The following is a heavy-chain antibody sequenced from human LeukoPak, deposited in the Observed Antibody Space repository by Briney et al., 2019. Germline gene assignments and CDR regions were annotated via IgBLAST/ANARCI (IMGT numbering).Heavy chain of an antibody. CDR3: QVYYYGSGREYYFDY. V-gene: IGHV1-58*01. CDR1: GFTFSNSA. CDR2: IVVGSGNT. J-gene: IGHJ4*02. Sequence: GTSVKVSCKASGFTFSNSAVQWVRQARGQRLGWMGWIVVGSGNTNYAQKFQERVTITRDMSTRTTYMELSSLMSEDTAVYYCQVYYYGSGREYYFDYWGQGTLVTVSS. D-gene: IGHD3-10*01.